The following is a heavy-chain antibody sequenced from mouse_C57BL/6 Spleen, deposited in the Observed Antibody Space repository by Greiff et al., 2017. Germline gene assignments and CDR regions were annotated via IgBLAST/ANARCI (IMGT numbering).Heavy chain of an antibody. D-gene: IGHD2-4*01. J-gene: IGHJ1*03. CDR2: IYPGDGDT. CDR3: ARRAYYDYDFDV. CDR1: GYAFSSSW. V-gene: IGHV1-82*01. Sequence: QVQLQQSGPELVKPGASVKISCKASGYAFSSSWMNWVKQRPGKGLEWIGRIYPGDGDTNYNGKFKGKATLTADKSSSTAYMQLSSLTSEGSAVYFCARRAYYDYDFDVWGTGTTVTVSS.